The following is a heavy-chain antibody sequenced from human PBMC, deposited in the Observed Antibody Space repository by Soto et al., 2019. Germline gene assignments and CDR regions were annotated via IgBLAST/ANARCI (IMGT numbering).Heavy chain of an antibody. Sequence: QVQLVQSGAEVKKPGASVKVSCKASGYTFTSYDINWVRQATGQGLEYLGWMNPNSGNTAYVQKLKGRVTMTWDTXXXXXXXXXXXXXXXXXXXXXXXXXXXXXXXXXXFDPCGQGTLVTVSS. CDR2: MNPNSGNT. V-gene: IGHV1-8*01. CDR3: XXXXXXXXXXXXFDP. J-gene: IGHJ5*02. CDR1: GYTFTSYD.